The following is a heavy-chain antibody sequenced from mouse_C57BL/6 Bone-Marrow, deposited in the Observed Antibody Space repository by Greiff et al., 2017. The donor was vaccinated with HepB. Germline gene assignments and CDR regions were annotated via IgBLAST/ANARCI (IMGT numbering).Heavy chain of an antibody. CDR3: APHYYGSAWFAY. Sequence: PLQQSVAELVRPGASVKLSCTASGFNIKNTYMHWVKQRPEQGLEWIGRIDPANGNTKYAPKFQGKATITADTSSNTADLQLSSLTSEDTAIYYCAPHYYGSAWFAYWGQGTRVTVSA. CDR2: IDPANGNT. J-gene: IGHJ3*01. CDR1: GFNIKNTY. D-gene: IGHD1-1*01. V-gene: IGHV14-3*01.